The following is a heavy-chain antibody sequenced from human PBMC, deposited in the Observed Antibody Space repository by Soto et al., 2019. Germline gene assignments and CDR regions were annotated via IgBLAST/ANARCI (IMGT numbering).Heavy chain of an antibody. J-gene: IGHJ6*02. Sequence: PGGSLRLSCAASGFTFSSYWMSWVRQAPGKGLEWVANIKQDGSEKYYVDSVKGRFTISRDNAKNSLYLQMNSLRAEDTAVYYGARGPGWNNYYGMDVWGQGTTVTVSS. CDR2: IKQDGSEK. CDR3: ARGPGWNNYYGMDV. V-gene: IGHV3-7*03. CDR1: GFTFSSYW. D-gene: IGHD1-1*01.